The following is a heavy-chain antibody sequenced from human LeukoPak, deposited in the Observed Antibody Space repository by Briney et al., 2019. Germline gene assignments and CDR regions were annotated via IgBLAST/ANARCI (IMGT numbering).Heavy chain of an antibody. CDR3: AAGGSGSYYVFDYFDY. V-gene: IGHV3-23*01. CDR2: ITGSGGST. D-gene: IGHD3-10*01. J-gene: IGHJ4*02. Sequence: GGSLRLSCAASGFTFSSYAMTWVRQAPGRGLEWVSAITGSGGSTYYADSVKGRFTISRDNSENTLYLQMNSLRAEDTAVYYCAAGGSGSYYVFDYFDYWGQGTLVTVSS. CDR1: GFTFSSYA.